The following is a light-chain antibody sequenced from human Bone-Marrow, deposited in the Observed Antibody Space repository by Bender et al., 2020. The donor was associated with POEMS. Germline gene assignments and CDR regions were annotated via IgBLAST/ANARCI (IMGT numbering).Light chain of an antibody. CDR3: CSYAGTYPV. J-gene: IGLJ2*01. CDR1: GYYDY. CDR2: DFT. Sequence: QSTLTQPRSVSGSPGQSVTISCTGTGYYDYVSWHQHHPGKAPKLIIYDFTKRPSGVSDRFSGSKSGNTASLTISGLQPEHEADYYCCSYAGTYPVFGGGTKVTVL. V-gene: IGLV2-11*01.